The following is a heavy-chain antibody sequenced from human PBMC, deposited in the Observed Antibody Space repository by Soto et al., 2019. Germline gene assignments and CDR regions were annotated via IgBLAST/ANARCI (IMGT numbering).Heavy chain of an antibody. J-gene: IGHJ4*02. Sequence: DVQLVESGGDLVQPGGSLRLSCAVSGFSFRNYWMSWVRQAPGKGLEWVANINHDGSEQNFLDSVKGRFTISRDNGKNSLFLQMNSLRAEDTAVYYGARDIGYSSFDYWGQGTLVTVSS. CDR2: INHDGSEQ. CDR1: GFSFRNYW. V-gene: IGHV3-7*01. D-gene: IGHD2-15*01. CDR3: ARDIGYSSFDY.